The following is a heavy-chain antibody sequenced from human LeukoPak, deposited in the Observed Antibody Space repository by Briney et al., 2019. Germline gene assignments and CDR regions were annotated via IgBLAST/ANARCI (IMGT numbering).Heavy chain of an antibody. Sequence: SETLSLTCAISVDSVSSNSAAWNWIRQSPSRVLEWLRRTSYRTKYYNDYEVAVKTRRTNNPDTSKNQFTLQLNSETPEDTSVYYCARGEWFDPWGQGTLVTVSS. V-gene: IGHV6-1*01. CDR1: VDSVSSNSAA. CDR2: TSYRTKYYN. J-gene: IGHJ5*02. CDR3: ARGEWFDP. D-gene: IGHD3-16*01.